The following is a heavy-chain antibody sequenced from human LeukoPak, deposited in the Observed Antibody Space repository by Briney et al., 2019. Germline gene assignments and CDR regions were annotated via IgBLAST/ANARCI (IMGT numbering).Heavy chain of an antibody. D-gene: IGHD6-6*01. V-gene: IGHV4-39*01. J-gene: IGHJ4*02. CDR3: AREQLANYFDY. CDR1: GGSISSSSYY. CDR2: IYYSGST. Sequence: PSETLSLTCTVSGGSISSSSYYWGWIRQPPGKGLEWIGSIYYSGSTYYNPSLKSRVTISVDTSKNQFSLKLSSVTAADTAVYYCAREQLANYFDYWGQGTLVTASS.